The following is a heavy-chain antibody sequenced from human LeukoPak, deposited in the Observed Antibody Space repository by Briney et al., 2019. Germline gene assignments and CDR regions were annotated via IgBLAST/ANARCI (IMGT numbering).Heavy chain of an antibody. Sequence: GASVKVSCKASGYTFTGYYMHWVRQAPGQGLEWMGWINPNSGGTNYAQKFQGRVTMTRDTSISTAYMELSRLRSDDTAVYYCARDSMWQQLGSSNWFDPWGQGTLVTVSS. CDR1: GYTFTGYY. J-gene: IGHJ5*02. D-gene: IGHD6-13*01. CDR2: INPNSGGT. V-gene: IGHV1-2*02. CDR3: ARDSMWQQLGSSNWFDP.